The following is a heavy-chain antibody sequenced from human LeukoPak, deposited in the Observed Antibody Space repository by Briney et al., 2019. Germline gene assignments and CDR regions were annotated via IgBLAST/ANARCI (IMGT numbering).Heavy chain of an antibody. J-gene: IGHJ5*02. D-gene: IGHD3-10*01. CDR2: ISYVGRNK. Sequence: VGSLRLSCAASGFTFSSYGTHWVRQAPGKGLEWVSVISYVGRNKNYADSLKGRFTISREDSNNTLYLQKNSLRAEDTPVYYCAKDRSRALWFGELKMDPWGQGALVTVS. CDR1: GFTFSSYG. CDR3: AKDRSRALWFGELKMDP. V-gene: IGHV3-30*18.